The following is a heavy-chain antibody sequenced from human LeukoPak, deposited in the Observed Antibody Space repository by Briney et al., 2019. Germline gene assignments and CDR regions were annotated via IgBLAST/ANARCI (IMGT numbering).Heavy chain of an antibody. V-gene: IGHV4-59*08. Sequence: SETLSLTCTVSGDSINNYYWSWIRQPPGKGLEWIGYIYFSGSTKYNPSLESRVTLSVDTSKNQFSLKLSSVTAADTAVYYCARHGSTYALRNWGQGTLVTVSS. D-gene: IGHD2-2*01. CDR3: ARHGSTYALRN. CDR2: IYFSGST. CDR1: GDSINNYY. J-gene: IGHJ4*02.